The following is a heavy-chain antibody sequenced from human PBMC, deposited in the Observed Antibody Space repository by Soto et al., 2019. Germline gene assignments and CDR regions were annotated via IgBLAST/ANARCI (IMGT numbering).Heavy chain of an antibody. V-gene: IGHV3-7*03. D-gene: IGHD3-22*01. Sequence: EVQLVESGGGLVQPGGSLRLSCAASGFTFSSYWMSWVRQAPGKGLEWVANIKQDGSEKYYVDSVKGRFTISRDNAKNALYLQMNSLRAEDTAVYYCARDCTYYYDSSGSGSNYGMDVWGQGTTVTVSS. CDR3: ARDCTYYYDSSGSGSNYGMDV. CDR1: GFTFSSYW. J-gene: IGHJ6*02. CDR2: IKQDGSEK.